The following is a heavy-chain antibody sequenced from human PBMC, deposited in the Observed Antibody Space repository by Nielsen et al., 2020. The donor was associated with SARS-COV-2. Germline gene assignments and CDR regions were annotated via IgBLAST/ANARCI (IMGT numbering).Heavy chain of an antibody. CDR3: ARGTIVGATYFDY. CDR1: GGSISSGGYS. V-gene: IGHV4-30-2*01. Sequence: LRLSCTVSGGSISSGGYSWSWIRQPPGKGLEWIGYIYHSGSTYYNPSLKSRVTISVDRSKNQFSLKLSSVTAADTAVYYCARGTIVGATYFDYWGQGTLVTVSS. CDR2: IYHSGST. J-gene: IGHJ4*02. D-gene: IGHD1-26*01.